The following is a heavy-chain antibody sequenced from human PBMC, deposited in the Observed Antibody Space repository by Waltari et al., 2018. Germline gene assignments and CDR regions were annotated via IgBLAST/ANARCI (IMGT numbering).Heavy chain of an antibody. CDR3: ARSRPGIAAAGLDY. CDR1: GGSISSHY. D-gene: IGHD6-13*01. CDR2: IYYSGST. V-gene: IGHV4-59*11. J-gene: IGHJ4*02. Sequence: QVQLQESGPGLVKPSETLSLTCTVSGGSISSHYWSWIRQPPGKGLEWIGYIYYSGSTNYNPSLRTLVTISVDTSKNQFSLKLSSVTAADTAVYYCARSRPGIAAAGLDYWGQGTLVTVSS.